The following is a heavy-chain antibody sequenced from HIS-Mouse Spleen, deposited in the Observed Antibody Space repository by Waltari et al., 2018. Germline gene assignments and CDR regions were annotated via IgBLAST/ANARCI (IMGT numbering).Heavy chain of an antibody. CDR2: INPNSGGT. CDR3: ARYNALYRLYYFDY. J-gene: IGHJ4*02. Sequence: QVQLVQSGAEVKKPGASVKVSCKASGYRFTGYYMPWVRPAPGQGLEWMGWINPNSGGTNYAQKFQGRVTMTRDTSISTAYMELSRLRSDDTAVYYCARYNALYRLYYFDYWGQGTLVTVSS. D-gene: IGHD2-2*02. CDR1: GYRFTGYY. V-gene: IGHV1-2*02.